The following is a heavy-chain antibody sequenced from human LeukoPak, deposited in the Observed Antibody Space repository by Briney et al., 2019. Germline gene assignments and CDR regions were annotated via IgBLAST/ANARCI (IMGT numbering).Heavy chain of an antibody. CDR1: GFTVSSNY. CDR3: ASTPKNDQYGDYGAY. CDR2: IYSGGST. Sequence: GGSLRLSCAASGFTVSSNYMSWVRQAPGKGLEWVSVIYSGGSTYYADSVKGRFTISRDNSKNTLYLQMNSLRAEDTAVYYCASTPKNDQYGDYGAYWGQGTLVTVSS. J-gene: IGHJ4*02. V-gene: IGHV3-66*02. D-gene: IGHD4-17*01.